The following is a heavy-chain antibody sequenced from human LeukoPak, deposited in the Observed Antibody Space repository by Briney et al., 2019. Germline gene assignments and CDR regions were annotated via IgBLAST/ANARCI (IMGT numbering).Heavy chain of an antibody. Sequence: GRSLRLSCAASGFPFSSYGMHWVRQAPGKGLEWVAVIWYDGSNKYYADSVKGRFTISRDNSKNTLYLQMNSLRAEDTAVYYCARVGLGATAFDYWGQGTLVTVSS. J-gene: IGHJ4*02. CDR3: ARVGLGATAFDY. CDR1: GFPFSSYG. V-gene: IGHV3-33*01. D-gene: IGHD1-26*01. CDR2: IWYDGSNK.